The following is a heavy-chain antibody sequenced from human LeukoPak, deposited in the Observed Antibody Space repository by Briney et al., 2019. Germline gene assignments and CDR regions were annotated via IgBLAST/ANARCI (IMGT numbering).Heavy chain of an antibody. CDR2: IKEDGSAK. J-gene: IGHJ1*01. D-gene: IGHD6-13*01. CDR3: AKDLPPRIAAAGTVYFQH. CDR1: GFTFSSHW. Sequence: GGSLRLSCAASGFTFSSHWMSWVRQAPGKGLEWVANIKEDGSAKYYVDSVKGRFSISRDSSKNILYLQMNSLRAEDTAVYYCAKDLPPRIAAAGTVYFQHWGQGTLVTVSS. V-gene: IGHV3-7*01.